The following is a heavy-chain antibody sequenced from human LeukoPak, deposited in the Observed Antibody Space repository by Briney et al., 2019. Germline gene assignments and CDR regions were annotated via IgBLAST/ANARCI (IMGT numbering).Heavy chain of an antibody. CDR3: ARNVASGFDS. CDR1: GYTFTTYY. CDR2: INPSGGST. D-gene: IGHD3-10*01. J-gene: IGHJ4*02. Sequence: ASVKVSCKTSGYTFTTYYIHWVRQAPGQGLEWMGMINPSGGSTSYAQKFQGRVTMTGDTSTSTTYMELNSLRSEDTAVYYCARNVASGFDSWGQGTLATVSS. V-gene: IGHV1-46*01.